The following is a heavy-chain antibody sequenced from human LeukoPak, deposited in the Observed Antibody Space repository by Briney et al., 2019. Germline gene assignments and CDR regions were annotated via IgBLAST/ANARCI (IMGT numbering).Heavy chain of an antibody. J-gene: IGHJ3*02. CDR2: IRYDGNNK. V-gene: IGHV3-30*02. Sequence: GGSLRLSCGASGFTFSNYGMLWVRQAPGKGLDWVAFIRYDGNNKLYADSVKGRFTISRDNSKNTLYLQMNSLRAEDTAVYYCAKDPADWYCSGGSCDAFDIWGQGTMVTVSS. CDR1: GFTFSNYG. D-gene: IGHD2-15*01. CDR3: AKDPADWYCSGGSCDAFDI.